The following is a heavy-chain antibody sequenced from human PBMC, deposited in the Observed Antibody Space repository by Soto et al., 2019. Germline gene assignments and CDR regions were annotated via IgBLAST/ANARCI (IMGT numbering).Heavy chain of an antibody. Sequence: GASVKVSCKASGGTFSSYAISWVRQAPGQGLEWMGGIIPIFGTANYAQKFQGRVTITADESTGTAYMELSSLRSEDTAVYYCARNAGYCSSTSCHHAYYYYGMDVWGQGTTVTVSS. J-gene: IGHJ6*02. CDR2: IIPIFGTA. D-gene: IGHD2-2*01. V-gene: IGHV1-69*13. CDR3: ARNAGYCSSTSCHHAYYYYGMDV. CDR1: GGTFSSYA.